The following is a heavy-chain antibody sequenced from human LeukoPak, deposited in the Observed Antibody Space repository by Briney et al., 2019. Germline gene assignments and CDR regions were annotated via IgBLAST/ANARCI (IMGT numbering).Heavy chain of an antibody. Sequence: SETLSLTCTVSGGSISSSSYYWGWIRQPPGKGLEWIGSIYYSGSTYYNPSLKSRVTISVDTSKNQFSLKLSSVTAADTAVYYCARHEGYCSSTSCYRTEFDYWGQGTLVTVSS. CDR3: ARHEGYCSSTSCYRTEFDY. V-gene: IGHV4-39*01. CDR1: GGSISSSSYY. CDR2: IYYSGST. J-gene: IGHJ4*02. D-gene: IGHD2-2*01.